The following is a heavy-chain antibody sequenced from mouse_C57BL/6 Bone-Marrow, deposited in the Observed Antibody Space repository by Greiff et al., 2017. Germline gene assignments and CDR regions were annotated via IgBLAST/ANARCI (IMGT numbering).Heavy chain of an antibody. Sequence: VQLQQSGAELVRPGASVKLSCTASGFNIKDDYMHWVKQRPEQGLEWIGWIDPENGDTEYASKFQGKAIITEDTSSNTTYLRLSSLTSKDTAVYYCTTGDDGYYFYYFDYWGQGTTLTVSS. CDR2: IDPENGDT. CDR1: GFNIKDDY. CDR3: TTGDDGYYFYYFDY. V-gene: IGHV14-4*01. J-gene: IGHJ2*01. D-gene: IGHD2-3*01.